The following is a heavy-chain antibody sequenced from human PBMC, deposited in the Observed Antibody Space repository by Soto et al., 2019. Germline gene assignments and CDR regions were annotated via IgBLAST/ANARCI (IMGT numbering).Heavy chain of an antibody. J-gene: IGHJ4*02. Sequence: SETLSLTCTVTGDSITSGGYYWSWIRQHPGKGLEWLGYIYGSGGSGSTLYNPLLKRRITLSVDTSTPPFSINLSSVTVADTAVYFCARKPGGYFYGIDYWGQGTLVTVSS. V-gene: IGHV4-31*03. CDR3: ARKPGGYFYGIDY. D-gene: IGHD3-10*01. CDR1: GDSITSGGYY. CDR2: IYGSGGSGST.